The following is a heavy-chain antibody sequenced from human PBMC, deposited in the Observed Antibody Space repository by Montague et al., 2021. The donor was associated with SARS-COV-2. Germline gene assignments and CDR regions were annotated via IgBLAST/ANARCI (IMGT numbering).Heavy chain of an antibody. CDR2: INWSADKT. CDR1: GFKFDDSG. J-gene: IGHJ6*02. V-gene: IGHV3-20*04. CDR3: AGYYGGSFYGLDV. Sequence: SLRLSCAASGFKFDDSGMTWVRQAPGKGLEWVCDINWSADKTTYADSVKGRFTISRDNAKNSLFLQMNSLRAEDTALYYCAGYYGGSFYGLDVWGQGTTVIVSS. D-gene: IGHD3-3*01.